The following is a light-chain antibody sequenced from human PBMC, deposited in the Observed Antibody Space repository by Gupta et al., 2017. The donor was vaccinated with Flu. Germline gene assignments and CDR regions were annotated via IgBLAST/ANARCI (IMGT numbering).Light chain of an antibody. CDR2: AAT. CDR3: QQYRSSPWT. CDR1: QSLGNDY. J-gene: IGKJ1*01. V-gene: IGKV3-20*01. Sequence: EIVLTQSTGTLSLSPGERAILSCRTSQSLGNDYLAWYQLKPGQAPRLLIYAATSRATGIPNKFRGSGSGTDFTLTINTLGPEDFAVYYCQQYRSSPWTFGQGTKVEI.